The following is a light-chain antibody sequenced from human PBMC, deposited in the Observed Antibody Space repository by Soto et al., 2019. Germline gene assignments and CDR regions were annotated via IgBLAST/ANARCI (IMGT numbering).Light chain of an antibody. J-gene: IGLJ3*02. CDR3: FSYTANDNWV. Sequence: QSALTQPHSVSGSPGQSVTISCTGTNSDVGRYNSVSRYQQLPGKAPQLIISAVRQRPSGVPDRFSGSKSGNTASLTISGLQTDDEADYFCFSYTANDNWVFGGGTKVTVL. V-gene: IGLV2-11*01. CDR2: AVR. CDR1: NSDVGRYNS.